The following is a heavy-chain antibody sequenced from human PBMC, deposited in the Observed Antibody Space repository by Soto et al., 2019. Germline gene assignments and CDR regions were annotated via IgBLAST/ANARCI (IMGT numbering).Heavy chain of an antibody. J-gene: IGHJ6*02. CDR1: GFNFSNYA. D-gene: IGHD5-12*01. V-gene: IGHV3-23*01. CDR3: AKALRGGRGYMYYYYGLDV. CDR2: VSATGGST. Sequence: EVQLLESGGGLIQPGGSLRLSCAASGFNFSNYAMTWVRQAPGRGLXWVSAVSATGGSTYYADSVKGRFTISRDNSKNTLYWQVNSLRAEDTALYSGAKALRGGRGYMYYYYGLDVWGQGTTVTVSS.